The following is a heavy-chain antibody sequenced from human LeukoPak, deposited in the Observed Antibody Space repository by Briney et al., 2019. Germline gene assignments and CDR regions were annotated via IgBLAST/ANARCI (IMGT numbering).Heavy chain of an antibody. J-gene: IGHJ6*03. D-gene: IGHD2-2*02. Sequence: SETLSLTCAVYGGSFSGYYWSWIRQPPGKGLEWIGEINHSGSTNYNPSLKSRVTISVDTSKNQFSLKLSYVTAADTAVYYCARGGAFDCSSTSCYRGHYYMDVWGKGTTVTVSS. V-gene: IGHV4-34*01. CDR2: INHSGST. CDR3: ARGGAFDCSSTSCYRGHYYMDV. CDR1: GGSFSGYY.